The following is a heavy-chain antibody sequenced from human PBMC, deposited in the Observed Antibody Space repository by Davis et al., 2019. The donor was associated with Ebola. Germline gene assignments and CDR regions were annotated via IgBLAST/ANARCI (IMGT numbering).Heavy chain of an antibody. CDR1: GYSFTSYW. CDR2: IDPSDSYT. Sequence: PGGSLRLSCKGSGYSFTSYWISWVRQMPGKGLEWMGRIDPSDSYTNYSPSFQGHVTISADKSISTAYLQWSSLKASDTAMYYCASGYGIAVNLDYWGQGTLVTVSS. D-gene: IGHD6-19*01. J-gene: IGHJ4*02. V-gene: IGHV5-10-1*01. CDR3: ASGYGIAVNLDY.